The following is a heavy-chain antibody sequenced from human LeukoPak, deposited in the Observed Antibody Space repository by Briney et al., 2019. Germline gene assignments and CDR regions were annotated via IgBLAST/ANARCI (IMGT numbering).Heavy chain of an antibody. D-gene: IGHD1-26*01. J-gene: IGHJ4*02. Sequence: PGGSLRLSCAVSGFTVSSNCMTWVRQAPGKGLEWVSAISGSGGSTYYADSVKGRFTISRDNSKNTLYLQMNSLRAEDTAVYYCAKVGGSYVFWGQGTLVTVSS. CDR1: GFTVSSNC. CDR3: AKVGGSYVF. V-gene: IGHV3-23*01. CDR2: ISGSGGST.